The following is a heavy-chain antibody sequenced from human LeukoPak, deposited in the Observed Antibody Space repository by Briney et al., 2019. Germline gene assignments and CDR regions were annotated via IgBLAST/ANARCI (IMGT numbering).Heavy chain of an antibody. CDR1: GYTFTSYD. V-gene: IGHV1-8*03. CDR2: MNPNSGNT. CDR3: VGVGIAAAGGLDY. Sequence: ASVKVSCKASGYTFTSYDINWVRQATGQGLEWMGWMNPNSGNTGYAQKFQGRVTITRNTSISTAYMELSSLRSEDTAVYYCVGVGIAAAGGLDYWGQGTPVTVSS. D-gene: IGHD6-13*01. J-gene: IGHJ4*02.